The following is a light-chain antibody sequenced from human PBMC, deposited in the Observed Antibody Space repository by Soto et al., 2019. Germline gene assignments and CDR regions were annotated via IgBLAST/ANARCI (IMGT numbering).Light chain of an antibody. Sequence: FVLSQSPRTLSLSPGERATLSCRASQTVRNNYLAWYQQKPGQAPRLLIYDASSRPTGIPDRFSGGVSGTDFTLTISRLEPEDFAVYYCQQFSSYPLTFGGGTKVDIK. J-gene: IGKJ4*01. CDR1: QTVRNNY. CDR3: QQFSSYPLT. CDR2: DAS. V-gene: IGKV3-20*01.